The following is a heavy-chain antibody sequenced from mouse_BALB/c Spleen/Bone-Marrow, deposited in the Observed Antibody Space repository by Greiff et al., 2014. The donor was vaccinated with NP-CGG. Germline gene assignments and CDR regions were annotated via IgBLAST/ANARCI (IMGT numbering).Heavy chain of an antibody. D-gene: IGHD1-1*01. Sequence: EVQLQQSGAELVRPGALVKLSCKASGFNIKDYYMHWVKQRPEQGLEWIGWIDPENGNTIYDPKFQGKASITADTSSNTAHLQLSSLTSEDTAVYYCARSYYYGSSLYAMDYWGQGTSVTVSS. V-gene: IGHV14-1*02. CDR1: GFNIKDYY. CDR2: IDPENGNT. CDR3: ARSYYYGSSLYAMDY. J-gene: IGHJ4*01.